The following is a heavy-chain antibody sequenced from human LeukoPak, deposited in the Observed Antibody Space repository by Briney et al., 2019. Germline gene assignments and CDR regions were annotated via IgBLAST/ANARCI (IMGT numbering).Heavy chain of an antibody. Sequence: GNSLRLSCAASGYTFSSSGMHWVRQAPGKGLEWVAVIWYDGSNRYYADPVKGRFTVSRDNSKNTLYLQMNSLRAEDTAVYYCARAKGVSTGYRPTDYWGQGTLVTVSS. CDR2: IWYDGSNR. V-gene: IGHV3-33*01. CDR1: GYTFSSSG. CDR3: ARAKGVSTGYRPTDY. D-gene: IGHD3-22*01. J-gene: IGHJ4*02.